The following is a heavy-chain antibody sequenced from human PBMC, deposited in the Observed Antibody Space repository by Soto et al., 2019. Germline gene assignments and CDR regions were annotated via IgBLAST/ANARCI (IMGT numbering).Heavy chain of an antibody. J-gene: IGHJ6*02. CDR2: IYYSGST. V-gene: IGHV4-39*01. Sequence: SETLSLTCTVSGGSISSSSYYWGWIRQPPGKGLEWIGSIYYSGSTYYNPSLKSRVTISVDTSKNQFSLKLSSVTAADTAVYYCARQEFGYSYGSEYYYYYGMDVWGQGTTVTVSS. D-gene: IGHD5-18*01. CDR1: GGSISSSSYY. CDR3: ARQEFGYSYGSEYYYYYGMDV.